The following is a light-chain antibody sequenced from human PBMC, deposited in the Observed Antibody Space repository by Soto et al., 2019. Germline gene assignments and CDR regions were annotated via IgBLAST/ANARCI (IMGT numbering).Light chain of an antibody. CDR3: QQYGSSPWT. CDR1: QSVSGSY. J-gene: IGKJ1*01. Sequence: EIVLTQSPGTLSLSPGERATLSCRASQSVSGSYLAWYQQKPGQAPRLLIYGASSRATGIPDRFSGSGSGTDFTLNISRLEPEDFAVYYCQQYGSSPWTFGQGTKVDIK. V-gene: IGKV3-20*01. CDR2: GAS.